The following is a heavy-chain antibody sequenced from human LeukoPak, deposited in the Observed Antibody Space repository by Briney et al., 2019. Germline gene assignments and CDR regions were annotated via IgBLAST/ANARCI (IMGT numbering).Heavy chain of an antibody. CDR3: ARLTYYDTSGPADAFDI. V-gene: IGHV4-59*12. Sequence: SETLSLTCTVSGGSISTYYWSWIRQPPGKGLEWIGYIYYSGSTNYNPSLKSRVTISVDTSKNQFSLRLSSVTAADTAVYYCARLTYYDTSGPADAFDIWGQGTMVTVSS. D-gene: IGHD3-22*01. CDR2: IYYSGST. CDR1: GGSISTYY. J-gene: IGHJ3*02.